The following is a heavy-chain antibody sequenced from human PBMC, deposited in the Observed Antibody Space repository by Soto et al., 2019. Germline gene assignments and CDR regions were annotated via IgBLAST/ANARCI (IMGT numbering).Heavy chain of an antibody. CDR2: TYYSGST. CDR3: ARGIVVVKPYFDY. D-gene: IGHD3-22*01. V-gene: IGHV4-31*03. J-gene: IGHJ4*02. Sequence: QVQLQESGPGLVKPSETLSLTCTVSGGSISSGGYYWSWIRQHPGKGLEWIGYTYYSGSTYYNPSLKGRVTISVDTSKNQFSLKLSSVTAADTAVYYCARGIVVVKPYFDYWGQGTLVSVSS. CDR1: GGSISSGGYY.